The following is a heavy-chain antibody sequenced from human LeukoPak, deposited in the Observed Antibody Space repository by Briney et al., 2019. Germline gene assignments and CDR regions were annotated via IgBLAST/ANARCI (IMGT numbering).Heavy chain of an antibody. V-gene: IGHV1-2*06. Sequence: ASVKVSCKASGYTFTGYYMHWVRQAPGQGLEWVGRINPNSGGTNYAQKFQGRVTMTRDTSISTAYMELSRLRSDDTAVYYCARLLLGIAVAGNDYWGQGTLVTVSS. D-gene: IGHD6-19*01. CDR1: GYTFTGYY. J-gene: IGHJ4*02. CDR2: INPNSGGT. CDR3: ARLLLGIAVAGNDY.